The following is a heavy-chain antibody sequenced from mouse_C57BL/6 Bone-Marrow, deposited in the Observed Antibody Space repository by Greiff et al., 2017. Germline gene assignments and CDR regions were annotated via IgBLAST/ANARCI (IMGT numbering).Heavy chain of an antibody. CDR2: IDPETGGT. V-gene: IGHV1-15*01. D-gene: IGHD2-5*01. CDR3: TRSGSNYVDWYFDV. CDR1: GYTFTDYE. Sequence: QVQLQQSGAELVRPGASVTLSCKASGYTFTDYEMHWGKQTPVHGLGWIGAIDPETGGTAYNQKFKGKAILTADKSSNTAYMELRSLTSEDSAVYYCTRSGSNYVDWYFDVGGTGTTVTVSS. J-gene: IGHJ1*03.